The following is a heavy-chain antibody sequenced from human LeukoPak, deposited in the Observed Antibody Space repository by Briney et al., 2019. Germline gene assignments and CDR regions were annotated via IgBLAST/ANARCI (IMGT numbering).Heavy chain of an antibody. CDR3: ARHTRGYDSSGYYYELFDY. D-gene: IGHD3-22*01. V-gene: IGHV4-39*01. CDR1: GGSISSSSYY. Sequence: SETLSLTCTVSGGSISSSSYYWGWIRQPPGKGLEWIGSIYYSGSTYYNPSLKSRVTISVDTSKNQFSLKLSSVTAADTAVYYSARHTRGYDSSGYYYELFDYWGQGTLVTVSS. J-gene: IGHJ4*02. CDR2: IYYSGST.